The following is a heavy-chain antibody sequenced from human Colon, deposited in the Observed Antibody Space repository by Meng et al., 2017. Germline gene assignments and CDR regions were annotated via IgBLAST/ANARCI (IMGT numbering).Heavy chain of an antibody. Sequence: QVHLHESGPALVRHSDGLSLVCTVSGGSIKSGGYHWSWVRKHPGKGLEYIGFMSDSGTTDYNPSLRSRVSISEIGSSKNQFSLTLRSVTAADTATYFCARDTLYGTDYWGQGVLVTVSS. CDR2: MSDSGTT. D-gene: IGHD4-17*01. J-gene: IGHJ4*02. CDR1: GGSIKSGGYH. CDR3: ARDTLYGTDY. V-gene: IGHV4-31*03.